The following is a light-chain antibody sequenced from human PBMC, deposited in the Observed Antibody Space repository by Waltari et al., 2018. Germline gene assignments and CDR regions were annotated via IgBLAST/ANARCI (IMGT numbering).Light chain of an antibody. J-gene: IGLJ2*01. CDR2: AVS. CDR3: SSYAGSSKGV. Sequence: QSALTQPASVSGSPGQSITISCTGTSSDVGNYKRVSWYQQHPGKAPKLMIYAVSKRLSGVSDRCSGSKSGDMASLTISGLQPEDEAEYFCSSYAGSSKGVFGGGTKVTVL. CDR1: SSDVGNYKR. V-gene: IGLV2-23*02.